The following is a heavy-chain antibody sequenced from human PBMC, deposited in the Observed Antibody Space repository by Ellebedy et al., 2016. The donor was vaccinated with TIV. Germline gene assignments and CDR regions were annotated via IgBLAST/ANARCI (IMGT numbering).Heavy chain of an antibody. CDR2: ISSGSSTL. J-gene: IGHJ6*03. CDR1: RFTFSNAW. V-gene: IGHV3-48*02. CDR3: ARVPIVATADYYYYYMDV. D-gene: IGHD5-12*01. Sequence: GGSLRLSCAASRFTFSNAWMSWVRQAPGKGLEWVSYISSGSSTLYYADSVKGRFTISRDNAKNSLYLQMNSLRDEDTAVYYCARVPIVATADYYYYYMDVWGKGTTVTVSS.